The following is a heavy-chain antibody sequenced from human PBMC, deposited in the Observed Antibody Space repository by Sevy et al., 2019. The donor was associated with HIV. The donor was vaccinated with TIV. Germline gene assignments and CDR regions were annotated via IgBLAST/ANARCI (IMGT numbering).Heavy chain of an antibody. D-gene: IGHD3-10*01. CDR3: ARDSIPLVQGIIITPYYYDMDV. CDR2: ISAYDGNT. CDR1: GYTFNTFG. V-gene: IGHV1-18*04. Sequence: ASVKVSCKTSGYTFNTFGINWVRQAPGQGLQWVGWISAYDGNTKFVQNLQGRVSMTTETSTSTVYMELKNLRSDDTAVYYCARDSIPLVQGIIITPYYYDMDVWGQGTTVTVSS. J-gene: IGHJ6*02.